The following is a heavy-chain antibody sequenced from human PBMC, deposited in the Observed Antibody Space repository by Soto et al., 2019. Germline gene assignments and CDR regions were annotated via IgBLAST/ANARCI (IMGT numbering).Heavy chain of an antibody. V-gene: IGHV4-31*03. CDR1: GGSISSGGYY. J-gene: IGHJ3*02. CDR3: AGRRVTMVGGAGVDAFDI. CDR2: IYYSGST. Sequence: QVQLQESGPGLVKPSQTLSLTCTVSGGSISSGGYYWSWIRQHPGKGLEWIGYIYYSGSTYYNPSLKSRVTISLETLKTQFSLKLGPVTAGDTAGYYCAGRRVTMVGGAGVDAFDIWAKGQWSPSLQ. D-gene: IGHD3-10*01.